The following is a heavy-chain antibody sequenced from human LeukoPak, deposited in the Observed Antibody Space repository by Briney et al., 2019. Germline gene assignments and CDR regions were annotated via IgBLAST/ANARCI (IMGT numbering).Heavy chain of an antibody. CDR1: GFTFSSYE. J-gene: IGHJ4*02. D-gene: IGHD2-8*01. Sequence: GGSLRLSCAASGFTFSSYEMNWVRQAPGKGLEWVSYISSSGSTIYYADSVKGRFTISRDNAKNSLYLQMNSLRAEDTAVYYCARDDSSELYCTNGVCSPVAFDYWGQGTLVTVSS. CDR2: ISSSGSTI. V-gene: IGHV3-48*03. CDR3: ARDDSSELYCTNGVCSPVAFDY.